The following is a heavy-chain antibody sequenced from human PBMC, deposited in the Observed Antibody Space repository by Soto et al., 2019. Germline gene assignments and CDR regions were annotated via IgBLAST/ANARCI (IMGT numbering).Heavy chain of an antibody. CDR1: GGSISSYY. CDR2: IYYSGST. CDR3: ARRAGTVTTEYYFDY. D-gene: IGHD4-17*01. J-gene: IGHJ4*02. Sequence: SETLCLTCTVSGGSISSYYWSWIRQPPGKGLEWIGYIYYSGSTNYNPSLKSRVTISVDTSKNQFSLKLSSVTAADTAVYYCARRAGTVTTEYYFDYWGQGTLVTVSS. V-gene: IGHV4-59*08.